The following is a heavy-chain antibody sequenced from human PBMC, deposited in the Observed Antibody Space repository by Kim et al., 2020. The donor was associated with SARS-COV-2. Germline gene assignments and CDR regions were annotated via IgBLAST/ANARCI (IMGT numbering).Heavy chain of an antibody. V-gene: IGHV3-30*18. CDR1: GFTFSSYA. CDR3: AKGSRSIIASGFFDY. J-gene: IGHJ4*02. CDR2: TSYDGRDR. Sequence: GGSLRLSCAGSGFTFSSYAMHWVRQAPGKGLEWVAVTSYDGRDRSFGDSVRGRFTISRDNAKNTLYLQMNSLRTEDTAIYYCAKGSRSIIASGFFDYWGQGTLVTVPS. D-gene: IGHD6-13*01.